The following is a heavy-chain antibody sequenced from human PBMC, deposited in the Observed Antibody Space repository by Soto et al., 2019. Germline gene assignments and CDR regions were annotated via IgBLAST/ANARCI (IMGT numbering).Heavy chain of an antibody. V-gene: IGHV3-30*18. J-gene: IGHJ4*02. Sequence: GGSLRLSCAASGFTFSSYGMHWVRQAPGKGLEWVAVISYDGSNKYYADSVKGRFTISRDNSKNTLYLQMNRLRAEDTAVYYCAKDPRYYDFWSGYPTPLYWGQGTLVTVSS. CDR3: AKDPRYYDFWSGYPTPLY. CDR2: ISYDGSNK. CDR1: GFTFSSYG. D-gene: IGHD3-3*01.